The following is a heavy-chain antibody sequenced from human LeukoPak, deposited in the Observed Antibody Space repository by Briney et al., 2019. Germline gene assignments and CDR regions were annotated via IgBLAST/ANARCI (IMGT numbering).Heavy chain of an antibody. CDR1: GYSSTSHW. D-gene: IGHD2-2*01. J-gene: IGHJ4*02. V-gene: IGHV5-51*01. CDR2: IYPGDSDT. CDR3: ARRGYCSDTTCSAPLDY. Sequence: GESLKISCKGSGYSSTSHWIGWVRQMPGKGLEWMGIIYPGDSDTSYSPSFQGQVTISADKSINTAYLQWSSLKASETAMYYCARRGYCSDTTCSAPLDYWGQGTLVTVSS.